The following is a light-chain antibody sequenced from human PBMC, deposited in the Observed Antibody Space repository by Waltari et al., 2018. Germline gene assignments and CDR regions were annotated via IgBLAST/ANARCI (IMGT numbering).Light chain of an antibody. Sequence: DIVMTQSPDSLAVSLGERASINCKSSQSVLYSSNNYNHLAWYQQKPGQPPQLLIYGASTRESGVPDRFGGSGSGTHFTLTISSLQAEDVAVYYCQQYYESPYTFGQGTKLEIK. CDR2: GAS. CDR3: QQYYESPYT. V-gene: IGKV4-1*01. CDR1: QSVLYSSNNYNH. J-gene: IGKJ2*01.